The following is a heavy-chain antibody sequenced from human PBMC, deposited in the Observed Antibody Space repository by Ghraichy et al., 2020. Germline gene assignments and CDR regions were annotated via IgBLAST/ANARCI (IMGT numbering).Heavy chain of an antibody. Sequence: GGSLRLSCAASGFTFSSYSMNWVRQAPGKGLEWVSSISSSATYVYSADSVKGRFTISRDNAKNSLYLQMNSLRAEDTSVYYCAIDRGQWGDAFDIWGQGTMVTVSS. V-gene: IGHV3-21*01. D-gene: IGHD1-26*01. CDR1: GFTFSSYS. CDR2: ISSSATYV. J-gene: IGHJ3*02. CDR3: AIDRGQWGDAFDI.